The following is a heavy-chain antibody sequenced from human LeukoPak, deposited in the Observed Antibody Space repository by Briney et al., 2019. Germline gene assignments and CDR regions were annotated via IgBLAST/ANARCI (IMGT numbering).Heavy chain of an antibody. CDR3: ARDSHMTTVDS. J-gene: IGHJ4*02. CDR2: IYHSGST. D-gene: IGHD4-11*01. Sequence: SETLSLTCTVSGGSISSGGYYWSWIRQHPGKGLEWIGYIYHSGSTYYNPPLKSRVTISVDTSKNQFSLKLSSVTAADTAVYYCARDSHMTTVDSWGQGTLVTVSS. CDR1: GGSISSGGYY. V-gene: IGHV4-31*03.